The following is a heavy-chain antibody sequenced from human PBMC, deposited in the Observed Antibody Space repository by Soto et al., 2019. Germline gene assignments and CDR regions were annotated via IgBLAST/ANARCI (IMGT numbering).Heavy chain of an antibody. D-gene: IGHD2-2*01. Sequence: GGSLRLSCAASGFTFSSYAMHWVRQAPGKGLEWVAVISYDGSNKYYADSVKGRFTISRDNSKNTLYLQMNSLRAEDTAVYYCARDSEQTSFDYWGQGTLVTVS. V-gene: IGHV3-30-3*01. CDR2: ISYDGSNK. J-gene: IGHJ4*02. CDR1: GFTFSSYA. CDR3: ARDSEQTSFDY.